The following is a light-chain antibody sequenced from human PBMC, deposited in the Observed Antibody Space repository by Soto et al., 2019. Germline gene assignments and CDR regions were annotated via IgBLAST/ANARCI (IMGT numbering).Light chain of an antibody. CDR3: QQYGSSPLT. J-gene: IGKJ4*01. CDR2: GAS. Sequence: EIVLTQSPGTLSLSPVERAKLSFRSSHSVSSSYLAWYQQKPGQAPRLLIYGASNRATDIPDRFSGGGSGTDFTLTISRLEPEDFAVYYCQQYGSSPLTCGGGTKGDI. CDR1: HSVSSSY. V-gene: IGKV3-20*01.